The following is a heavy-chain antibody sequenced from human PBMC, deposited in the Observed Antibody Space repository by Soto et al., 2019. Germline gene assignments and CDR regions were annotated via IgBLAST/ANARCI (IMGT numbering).Heavy chain of an antibody. CDR1: GFTFSNYA. Sequence: PGGSLRLSCAASGFTFSNYAMSWVRQAPGKGPEWVSAISGSGDKTYYVDSVKGRFTISRDNSKNTVSLQMNSLRADDTAVYFCAKYRSTTRDAYDIWGLGTMVTVSS. V-gene: IGHV3-23*01. CDR2: ISGSGDKT. CDR3: AKYRSTTRDAYDI. D-gene: IGHD4-4*01. J-gene: IGHJ3*02.